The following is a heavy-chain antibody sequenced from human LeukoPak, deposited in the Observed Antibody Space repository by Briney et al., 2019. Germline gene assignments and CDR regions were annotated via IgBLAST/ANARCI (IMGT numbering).Heavy chain of an antibody. J-gene: IGHJ4*02. V-gene: IGHV3-48*02. CDR2: ISSSSKTI. CDR1: GFIFSGST. Sequence: PGGSLRLSCAASGFIFSGSTVHWVRQASGKGLEWVSYISSSSKTIYYADSVKGRFTISRDNAKNSLYLQMNSLRDEDSAVYYCARDQGIFDYWGQGTLVTVSS. CDR3: ARDQGIFDY.